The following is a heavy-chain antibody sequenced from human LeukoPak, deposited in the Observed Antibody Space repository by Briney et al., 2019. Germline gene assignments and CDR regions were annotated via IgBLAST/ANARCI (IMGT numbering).Heavy chain of an antibody. D-gene: IGHD3-10*01. CDR1: RFTLYDFV. CDR3: AKVGVTAYYFDY. CDR2: ISWNSGSI. J-gene: IGHJ4*02. V-gene: IGHV3-9*01. Sequence: PRRSLRLSCAASRFTLYDFVLHWVPQAPRQGLEGVSGISWNSGSIGYADSVKGRFTISRDNAKNSLYLQMNSLRAEDTALYYCAKVGVTAYYFDYWGQGTLVTVSS.